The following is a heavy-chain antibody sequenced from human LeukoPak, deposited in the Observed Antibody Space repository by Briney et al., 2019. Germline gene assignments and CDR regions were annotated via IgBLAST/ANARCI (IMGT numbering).Heavy chain of an antibody. Sequence: GGSLRLSCAASGFIFDDYAMHWVRQAPGKGLEWVSGISWNSGSIGYADSVKGRFTISRDNAKNSLYLQMNSLRAEDTALYYCARDLTTPHWSSDYWGQGTLVTVSS. V-gene: IGHV3-9*01. D-gene: IGHD4-17*01. J-gene: IGHJ4*02. CDR1: GFIFDDYA. CDR2: ISWNSGSI. CDR3: ARDLTTPHWSSDY.